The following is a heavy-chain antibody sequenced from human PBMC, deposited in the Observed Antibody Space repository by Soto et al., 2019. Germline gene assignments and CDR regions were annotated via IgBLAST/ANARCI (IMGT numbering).Heavy chain of an antibody. CDR2: ISHRGGT. V-gene: IGHV4-31*02. D-gene: IGHD2-8*01. Sequence: QVQLQESGPGLVKPSETLSFTCNVSGGSISSGGYYWSWIRQLPGKGLEWIGYISHRGGTYYNPALKRRITISVDTSKNQFSLKMTSVTAADTAVYFCARAPGRMMNALRYYYGLDVWGQGTTVTVSS. CDR3: ARAPGRMMNALRYYYGLDV. J-gene: IGHJ6*02. CDR1: GGSISSGGYY.